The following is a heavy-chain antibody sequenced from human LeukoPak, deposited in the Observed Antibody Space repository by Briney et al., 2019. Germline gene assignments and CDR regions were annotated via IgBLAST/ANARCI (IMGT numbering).Heavy chain of an antibody. V-gene: IGHV1-2*02. Sequence: ASVSVSCKASGYTFTGYYMHWVRQAPGQGLEWMGWINPNSGGTNYAQKFQGRVTMTRDTSISTAYMEVSRLRSDDTAVYYCARVRAYNWNDGGWFDPWGQGTQVTVSS. D-gene: IGHD1-1*01. J-gene: IGHJ5*02. CDR1: GYTFTGYY. CDR2: INPNSGGT. CDR3: ARVRAYNWNDGGWFDP.